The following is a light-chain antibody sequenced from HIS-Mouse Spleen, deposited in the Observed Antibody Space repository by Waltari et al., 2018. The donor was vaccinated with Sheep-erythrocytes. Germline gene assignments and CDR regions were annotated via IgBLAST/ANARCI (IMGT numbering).Light chain of an antibody. CDR1: SSDVGGYNY. J-gene: IGLJ2*01. CDR2: DVS. CDR3: CSYAGSYTFVV. V-gene: IGLV2-11*01. Sequence: QSALTQPRPVSGSPGPSVPISCTGTSSDVGGYNYVSWYQQHPGKAPKHMIYDVSKRPSGVPDRFSGSKSGNTASLTISGLQAEDEADYYCCSYAGSYTFVVFGGGTKLTVL.